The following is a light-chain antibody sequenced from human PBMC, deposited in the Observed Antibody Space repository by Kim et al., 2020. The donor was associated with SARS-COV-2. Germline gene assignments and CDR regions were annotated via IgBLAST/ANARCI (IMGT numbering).Light chain of an antibody. Sequence: DIVMTQSPDSLAVSLGERATINCKSSQNILYSSNNKNYLAWYQQKPGQPPKLLIYWASTRESGVPDRFSGSGSGTDFTLTISSLQAEDVTVYYCQQYYSNFRTFGQGTKVDIK. CDR2: WAS. J-gene: IGKJ1*01. CDR1: QNILYSSNNKNY. V-gene: IGKV4-1*01. CDR3: QQYYSNFRT.